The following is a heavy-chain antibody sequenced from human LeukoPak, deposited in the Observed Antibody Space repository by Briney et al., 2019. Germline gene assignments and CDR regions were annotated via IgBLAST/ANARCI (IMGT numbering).Heavy chain of an antibody. CDR2: IDGSGGST. V-gene: IGHV3-23*01. J-gene: IGHJ4*02. CDR3: AKSTNYLSIDY. D-gene: IGHD4/OR15-4a*01. CDR1: GFTFSNYP. Sequence: GGSLRLSCAASGFTFSNYPMSWVRQAPAKGLEWVSVIDGSGGSTHYADSVKGRFTISRDNSKNTLYLQVNSLRAEDTAVYYCAKSTNYLSIDYWGQGTLVTVSS.